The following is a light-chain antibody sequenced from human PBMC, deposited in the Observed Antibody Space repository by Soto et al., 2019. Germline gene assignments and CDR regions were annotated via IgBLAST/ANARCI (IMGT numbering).Light chain of an antibody. CDR2: GAS. V-gene: IGKV3-15*01. Sequence: EIVMPQSPAILSVSPGERATLSCRASQTVASNLAWYQQKPGQAPRLLIHGASTRATGVAARFSGSGSGTEFTLTISSLLSEDFAVYYCQQYHNWPPQYTFGQGTKLQIK. J-gene: IGKJ2*01. CDR3: QQYHNWPPQYT. CDR1: QTVASN.